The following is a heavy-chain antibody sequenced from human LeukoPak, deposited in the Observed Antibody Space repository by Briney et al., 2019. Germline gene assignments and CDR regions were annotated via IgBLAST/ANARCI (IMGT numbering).Heavy chain of an antibody. CDR3: ARGIAVAGGAFDI. J-gene: IGHJ3*02. D-gene: IGHD6-19*01. CDR1: GGSISSGSYY. V-gene: IGHV4-61*02. Sequence: SGTLPLTCTVSGGSISSGSYYWSWIRQPAGKGLEWIGRIYTSGSTNYNPSLKSRVTISVDTSKNQFSLKLSSVTAADTAVYYCARGIAVAGGAFDIWGQGTMVTVSS. CDR2: IYTSGST.